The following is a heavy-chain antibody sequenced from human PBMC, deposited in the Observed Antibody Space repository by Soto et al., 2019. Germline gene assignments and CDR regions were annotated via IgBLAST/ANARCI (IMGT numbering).Heavy chain of an antibody. V-gene: IGHV5-51*01. CDR3: ARQSNTAMGPIDY. Sequence: PGESLKISCKGSGYSFISYWIGWVRQMPGKGLEWMGIIYPGDSDTRYSPSFQGQVTISADKSISTAYLQWSSLKASDTAMYYCARQSNTAMGPIDYWGQGTLVTVSS. D-gene: IGHD5-18*01. CDR2: IYPGDSDT. J-gene: IGHJ4*02. CDR1: GYSFISYW.